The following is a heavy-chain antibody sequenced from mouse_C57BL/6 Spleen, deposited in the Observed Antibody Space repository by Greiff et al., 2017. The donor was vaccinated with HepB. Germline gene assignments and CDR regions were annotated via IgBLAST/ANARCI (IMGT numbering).Heavy chain of an antibody. CDR2: IYPRSGNT. CDR1: GYTFTSYG. CDR3: ARGNYYGSHFDY. D-gene: IGHD1-1*01. V-gene: IGHV1-81*01. Sequence: VQLQQSGAELARPGASVKLSCKASGYTFTSYGISWVKQRTGQGLEWIGEIYPRSGNTYYNEKFKGKATLTADKSSSTAYMELRILTSEDSAVSFCARGNYYGSHFDYWGQGTTLTVSS. J-gene: IGHJ2*01.